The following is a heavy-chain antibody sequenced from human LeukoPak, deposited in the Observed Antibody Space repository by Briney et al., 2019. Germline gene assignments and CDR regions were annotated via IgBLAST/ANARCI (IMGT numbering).Heavy chain of an antibody. D-gene: IGHD5-18*01. J-gene: IGHJ5*02. CDR1: GYTFTGYY. CDR3: ARGPFRNADTAMVASRFDP. CDR2: INPNSGGI. V-gene: IGHV1-2*02. Sequence: ASVKVSCKASGYTFTGYYMHWVRQAPGQGLEWMGWINPNSGGINYAQKFQGRVTMTRDTSFTTAYMELSRLRSDDTAVYYCARGPFRNADTAMVASRFDPWGQGTLVTVSS.